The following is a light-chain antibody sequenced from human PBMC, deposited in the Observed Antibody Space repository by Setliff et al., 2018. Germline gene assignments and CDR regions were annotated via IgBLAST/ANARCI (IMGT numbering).Light chain of an antibody. Sequence: QSVLTQPPSVSGAPGQRVTISCTGSGSNIGAGYDVHWYQQLPGTAPKLLIYGNSNRPSGVPDRFSGSKSGTSASLAITGLQAEDEADYYCQSYDSSLSGCVFGTGTKGTVL. CDR1: GSNIGAGYD. CDR3: QSYDSSLSGCV. J-gene: IGLJ1*01. CDR2: GNS. V-gene: IGLV1-40*01.